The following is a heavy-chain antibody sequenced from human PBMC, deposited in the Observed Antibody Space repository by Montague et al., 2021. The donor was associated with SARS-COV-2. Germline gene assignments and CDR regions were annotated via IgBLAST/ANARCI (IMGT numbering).Heavy chain of an antibody. D-gene: IGHD3-22*01. CDR3: ARFPTSYYYDSKAAPATPDAFDI. J-gene: IGHJ3*02. CDR2: IYYRGST. V-gene: IGHV4-4*02. CDR1: DGSISSPNW. Sequence: SETLSLTCAVSDGSISSPNWWNWVRQPPGKGLERIGSIYYRGSTYYNSSLKSRVTIFVDTSKNQFSLKLSSVTAADTAVYYCARFPTSYYYDSKAAPATPDAFDIWGQGTMVTVSS.